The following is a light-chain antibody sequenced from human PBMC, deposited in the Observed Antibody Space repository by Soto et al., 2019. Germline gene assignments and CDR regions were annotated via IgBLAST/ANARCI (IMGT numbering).Light chain of an antibody. V-gene: IGLV3-21*02. Sequence: SYELTQPHSVSVAPGQTARISCGGNNIGSYSVHWYQQKPGQAPVLVVYDDGDRPSGIPERFSGSNSGNTATLAISRVEVGDEADYYCQVWDGSSYHRVFGGWTKLTVL. CDR2: DDG. J-gene: IGLJ2*01. CDR3: QVWDGSSYHRV. CDR1: NIGSYS.